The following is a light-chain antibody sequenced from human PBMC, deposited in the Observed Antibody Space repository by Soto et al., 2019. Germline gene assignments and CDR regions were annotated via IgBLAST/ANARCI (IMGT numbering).Light chain of an antibody. CDR2: GAS. V-gene: IGKV3D-20*02. CDR3: QQRSSWPIT. CDR1: QSVTSTY. J-gene: IGKJ5*01. Sequence: EIVLTQSPGTLSLSPGERATLSCRASQSVTSTYLAWYQQKPGQAPRLLIYGASSRAIGIPDRFSGSVSGSDFILTINSLEPEDFAVYYCQQRSSWPITFGQGTRLEIK.